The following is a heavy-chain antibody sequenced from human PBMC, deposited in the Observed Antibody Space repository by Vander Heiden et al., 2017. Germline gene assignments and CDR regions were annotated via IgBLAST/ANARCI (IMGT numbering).Heavy chain of an antibody. CDR3: AKTTGTGHYGMDV. J-gene: IGHJ6*02. D-gene: IGHD3-10*01. CDR1: GGTFSSYA. CDR2: IIPIFGTA. V-gene: IGHV1-69*01. Sequence: QVQLVQSGAEVKKPGSSVKVSCKASGGTFSSYAISGVRQALGQGLEWMGGIIPIFGTAKYAQKVQGRVTITADESTSTAYMELSRMRSEDTAVYYFAKTTGTGHYGMDVWGHGSTVTDSS.